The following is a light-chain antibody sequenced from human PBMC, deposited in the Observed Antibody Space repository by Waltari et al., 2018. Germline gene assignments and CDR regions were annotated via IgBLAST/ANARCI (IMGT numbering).Light chain of an antibody. CDR1: QGVGRW. CDR2: KAS. V-gene: IGKV1-5*03. J-gene: IGKJ1*01. Sequence: DIHMTQSPSTLSASVGDRVTITCRASQGVGRWLAWYQQKAGRAPRCLISKASNLESGVPARFSGSGSGTEFTLTISSLQPDDFATYYCQHYNSYSSWTFGQGTKVEIK. CDR3: QHYNSYSSWT.